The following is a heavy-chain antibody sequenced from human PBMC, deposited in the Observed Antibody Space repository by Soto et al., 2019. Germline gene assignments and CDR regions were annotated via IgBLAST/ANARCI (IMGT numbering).Heavy chain of an antibody. Sequence: GGSLRLSCAASVFTFSSYAMSWVRQAPGKGLEWVSAISGSGGSTYYADSVKGRFTISRDNSKNTLYLQMNSLRAEDTAVYYCAKVEYCSGGSCYRSYYYYMDVWGKGTTVTVSS. D-gene: IGHD2-15*01. CDR2: ISGSGGST. CDR3: AKVEYCSGGSCYRSYYYYMDV. CDR1: VFTFSSYA. J-gene: IGHJ6*03. V-gene: IGHV3-23*01.